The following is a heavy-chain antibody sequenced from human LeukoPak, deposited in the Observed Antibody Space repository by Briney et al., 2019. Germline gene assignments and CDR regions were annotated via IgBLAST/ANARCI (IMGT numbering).Heavy chain of an antibody. CDR3: ARSSTRLTRAATP. V-gene: IGHV4-4*02. Sequence: SETLSLTCAVSGGSIRSSNWWSSVRQPPGKGLEWIGEIYQSGRTNYNPSLKSRVTISVDKSTNQFSLKLSSVTAADTAVYYCARSSTRLTRAATPWGQGALVTVSS. D-gene: IGHD6-25*01. J-gene: IGHJ4*02. CDR2: IYQSGRT. CDR1: GGSIRSSNW.